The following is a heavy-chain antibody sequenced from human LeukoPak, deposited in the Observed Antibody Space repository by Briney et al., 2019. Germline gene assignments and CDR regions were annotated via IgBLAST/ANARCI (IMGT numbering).Heavy chain of an antibody. V-gene: IGHV3-21*01. CDR3: AGSIAAAGFDY. J-gene: IGHJ4*02. CDR2: ISSSSSYI. CDR1: GFTFSSYA. D-gene: IGHD6-13*01. Sequence: GGSLRLSCAASGFTFSSYAMSWVRQAPGKGLEWVSSISSSSSYIYYADSVKGRFTISRDNAKNSLYLQMNSLRAEDTAVYYCAGSIAAAGFDYWGQGTLVTVSS.